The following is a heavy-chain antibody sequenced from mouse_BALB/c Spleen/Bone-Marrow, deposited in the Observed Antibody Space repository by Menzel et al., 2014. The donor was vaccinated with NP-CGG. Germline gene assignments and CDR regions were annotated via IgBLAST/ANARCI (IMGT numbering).Heavy chain of an antibody. V-gene: IGHV14-3*02. Sequence: LEESGAELVKPGASVKLSCTASGFNIKDTYMHWVKQRPEQGLEWIGRIDPANGNTKYDPKFQGKATITADTSSNTAYLQLSSLTSEDTAVYYCASYYYGSSLFAYWGQGTLVTVSA. CDR2: IDPANGNT. CDR3: ASYYYGSSLFAY. D-gene: IGHD1-1*01. CDR1: GFNIKDTY. J-gene: IGHJ3*01.